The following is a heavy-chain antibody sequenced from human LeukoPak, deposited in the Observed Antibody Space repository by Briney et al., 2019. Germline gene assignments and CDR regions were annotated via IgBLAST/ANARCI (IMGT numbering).Heavy chain of an antibody. CDR1: GGSFSGYY. J-gene: IGHJ4*02. CDR3: AREGLVGGGGGFDY. V-gene: IGHV4-34*01. Sequence: TSETLSLTCAVYGGSFSGYYWSWIRQPPGKGLEWIGEINHSGSTNYNPSLKSRVTISVDTSRNQFSLKLSSVTAADTAVYYCAREGLVGGGGGFDYWGQGTLVTVSS. D-gene: IGHD3-16*01. CDR2: INHSGST.